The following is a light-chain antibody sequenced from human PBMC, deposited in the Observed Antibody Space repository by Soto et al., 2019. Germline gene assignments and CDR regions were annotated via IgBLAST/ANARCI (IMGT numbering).Light chain of an antibody. CDR1: QTTNIS. CDR2: RAS. J-gene: IGKJ2*01. Sequence: DIQMPQSPSSLSASVGDRVTITCRASQTTNISLSCYQQKPGKAPNLLNYRASDFRSGVPSRFSVCGPVTDFTPSISGVQPEDAATDYCQQSHSTPYTFGQGTKLE. CDR3: QQSHSTPYT. V-gene: IGKV1-39*01.